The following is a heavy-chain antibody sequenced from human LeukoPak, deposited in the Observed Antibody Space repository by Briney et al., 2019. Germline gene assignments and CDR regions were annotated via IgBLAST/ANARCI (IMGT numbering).Heavy chain of an antibody. D-gene: IGHD6-13*01. J-gene: IGHJ4*02. V-gene: IGHV3-23*01. CDR1: GFTFSSYG. CDR2: ISGSGGST. CDR3: AGLPGIAAAGTSPFDY. Sequence: GGSLRLSCAASGFTFSSYGMSWVRQAPGKGLEWVSAISGSGGSTYYADSVKGRFTISRDNSKNTLYLQMNSLRAEDTAVYYCAGLPGIAAAGTSPFDYWGQGTLVTVSS.